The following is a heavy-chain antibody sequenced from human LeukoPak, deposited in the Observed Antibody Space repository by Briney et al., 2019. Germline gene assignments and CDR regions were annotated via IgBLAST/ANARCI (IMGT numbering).Heavy chain of an antibody. CDR2: ISSSSSTI. V-gene: IGHV3-48*01. CDR3: ARDTKKYCSGGSCIYSPCYFDY. D-gene: IGHD2-15*01. J-gene: IGHJ4*02. Sequence: PGGSLRLSCAASGFTFSSYSMNWVRQAPGKGLEWVSYISSSSSTIYYADSVKGRFTISRDNAKNSLYLQMNSLRAEDTAVYYCARDTKKYCSGGSCIYSPCYFDYWGQGTLVTVSS. CDR1: GFTFSSYS.